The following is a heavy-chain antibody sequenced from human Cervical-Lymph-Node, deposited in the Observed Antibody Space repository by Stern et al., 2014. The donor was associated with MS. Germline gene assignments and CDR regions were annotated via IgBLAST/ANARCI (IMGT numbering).Heavy chain of an antibody. V-gene: IGHV4-39*01. CDR1: GDSISSYTHY. Sequence: QVQLQESGPGLVKPSETLSLTCAVSGDSISSYTHYWAWIRQPPGKGLEWIGSVYASGATYYNPSLKSPVTISVDTPKNHFALGLNSVTAADTAVYYCAKHACTGAACPFDLWGQGTLVTVSS. CDR2: VYASGAT. D-gene: IGHD2-8*02. J-gene: IGHJ4*02. CDR3: AKHACTGAACPFDL.